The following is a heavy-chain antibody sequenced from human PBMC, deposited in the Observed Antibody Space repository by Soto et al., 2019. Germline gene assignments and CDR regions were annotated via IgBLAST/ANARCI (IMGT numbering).Heavy chain of an antibody. D-gene: IGHD3-22*01. J-gene: IGHJ4*02. CDR2: ISGSGGST. V-gene: IGHV3-23*01. CDR3: AKDDSYDSSGYYHLYPY. CDR1: GFTVSSYA. Sequence: PGGSLRLSCASSGFTVSSYAMTWVRQAPGKGLEWVSTISGSGGSTYYADSVKGRFTISRDNSKNTLYLQMNSLRAGDTAVYYCAKDDSYDSSGYYHLYPYWGQGTLVTVSS.